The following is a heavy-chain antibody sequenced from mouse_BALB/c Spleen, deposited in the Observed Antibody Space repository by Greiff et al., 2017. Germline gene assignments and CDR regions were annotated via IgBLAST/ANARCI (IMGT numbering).Heavy chain of an antibody. CDR3: ARNYRYDGYWYFDV. CDR2: INPGSGGT. CDR1: GYAFTNYL. D-gene: IGHD2-14*01. J-gene: IGHJ1*01. V-gene: IGHV1-54*01. Sequence: VQVVESGSELVRPGTSVKVSCKASGYAFTNYLIEWVKQRPGQGLEWIGVINPGSGGTNYNEKFKGKATLTADKSSSTAYMQLSSLTSDDSAVYFCARNYRYDGYWYFDVWGAGTTVTVSS.